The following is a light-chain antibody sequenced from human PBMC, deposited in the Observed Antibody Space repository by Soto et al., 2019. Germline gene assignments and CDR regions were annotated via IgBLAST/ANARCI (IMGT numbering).Light chain of an antibody. V-gene: IGKV3-11*01. CDR1: QSISIY. J-gene: IGKJ5*01. Sequence: EIVLTQSPATLSLSPGDRATLSCRASQSISIYLAWYQQKTGQAPRLLIYDVFNRATGIPARFSGSVSVTDFTLTISSLEPEEFAVYYCQQRSNWPPEITFGQETRLEI. CDR2: DVF. CDR3: QQRSNWPPEIT.